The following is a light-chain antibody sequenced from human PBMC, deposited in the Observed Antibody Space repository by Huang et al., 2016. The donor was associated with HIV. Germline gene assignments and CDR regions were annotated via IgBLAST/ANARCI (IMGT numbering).Light chain of an antibody. CDR2: GTS. Sequence: EIVMTQSPATLSVSPGERATLSCRASQSGSTNLAWYQQKAGQAPRLLMYGTSTRATGVPARFSGSESGTEFTLTISSLQSEDFAVYYCQQYNNWPPLTFGGGTRVEIK. CDR3: QQYNNWPPLT. CDR1: QSGSTN. V-gene: IGKV3-15*01. J-gene: IGKJ4*01.